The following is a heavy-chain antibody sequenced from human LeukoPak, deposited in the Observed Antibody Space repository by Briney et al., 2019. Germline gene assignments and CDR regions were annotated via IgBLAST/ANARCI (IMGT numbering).Heavy chain of an antibody. D-gene: IGHD1-26*01. Sequence: PGGSLRLSCSASGFTFSSFAMFWVRQAPGKGLEYVSGISSDGGRTNYADSVKARFTISRDNSKVTLYLQMTSLRPGDTAIYYCVKDPSGNYFYFDYWGQGTLVTVSS. V-gene: IGHV3-64D*09. CDR3: VKDPSGNYFYFDY. J-gene: IGHJ4*02. CDR1: GFTFSSFA. CDR2: ISSDGGRT.